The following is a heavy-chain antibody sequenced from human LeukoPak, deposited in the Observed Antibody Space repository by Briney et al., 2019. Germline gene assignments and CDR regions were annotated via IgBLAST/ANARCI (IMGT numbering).Heavy chain of an antibody. V-gene: IGHV3-23*01. D-gene: IGHD3-16*01. CDR2: ISGSGGST. CDR3: VGHSDY. Sequence: GGSLRLSCAASGFTFSSYAMSWVRQAPGKGLDWVSSISGSGGSTYYADSVVGRFTISRDNSMNTLYLQMNSLRAADTAVYYCVGHSDYWGQGTLVTVSS. J-gene: IGHJ4*02. CDR1: GFTFSSYA.